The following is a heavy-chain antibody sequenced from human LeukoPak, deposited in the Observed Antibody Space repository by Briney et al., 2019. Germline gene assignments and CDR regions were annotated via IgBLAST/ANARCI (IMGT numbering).Heavy chain of an antibody. D-gene: IGHD6-13*01. CDR3: ARIAAAGTGRFDP. J-gene: IGHJ5*02. V-gene: IGHV4-39*07. CDR1: GGSISSSSYY. Sequence: PSETLSLTCTVSGGSISSSSYYWGWIRQPPGKGLEWIGSIYYSGSTYYNPSLKSRVTISVDTSKNQFSLKLSSVTAADTAVYYCARIAAAGTGRFDPWGQGTLVTVSS. CDR2: IYYSGST.